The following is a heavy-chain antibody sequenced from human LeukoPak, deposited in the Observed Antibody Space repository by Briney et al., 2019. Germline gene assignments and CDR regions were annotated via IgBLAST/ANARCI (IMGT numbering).Heavy chain of an antibody. CDR1: GGTFSSYA. CDR3: AREGEKSSSSMQYFQH. CDR2: IIPIFGTA. V-gene: IGHV1-69*13. Sequence: ASVKVSCKASGGTFSSYAISWVRQAPGQGLEWMGGIIPIFGTANYAQKFQGRVTITADESTSTAYMELSSLRSEDTAVHYCAREGEKSSSSMQYFQHWGQGTLVTVSS. D-gene: IGHD6-6*01. J-gene: IGHJ1*01.